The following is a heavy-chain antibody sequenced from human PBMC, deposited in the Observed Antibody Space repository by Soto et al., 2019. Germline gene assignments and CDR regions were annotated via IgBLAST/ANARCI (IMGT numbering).Heavy chain of an antibody. Sequence: QVQLVQSGAEVMRPGASVKVSCKASGYTFTSYAVHWVRQAPGQGLEWMGWINASNGNTEYFERFRGRVTITRDISASTVHIALTGLTSEDTAVYYFSIRFMSAVWRDPWGQGTRVTVSS. CDR1: GYTFTSYA. J-gene: IGHJ5*02. V-gene: IGHV1-3*01. D-gene: IGHD2-21*01. CDR3: SIRFMSAVWRDP. CDR2: INASNGNT.